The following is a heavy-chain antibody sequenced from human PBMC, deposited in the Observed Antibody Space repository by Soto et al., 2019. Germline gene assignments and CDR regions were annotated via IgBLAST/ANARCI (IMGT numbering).Heavy chain of an antibody. J-gene: IGHJ5*02. D-gene: IGHD3-10*01. Sequence: ASVKVSCKASGYTFTSYGISWVRQAPGQGLEWMGWISAYNGNTNYAQKLQGRVTMTTDTSTSTAYMELRSLRSDDTAVYYCARVRVYYGSGSYPNWFDPWGQGTLVTVSS. CDR3: ARVRVYYGSGSYPNWFDP. CDR1: GYTFTSYG. CDR2: ISAYNGNT. V-gene: IGHV1-18*01.